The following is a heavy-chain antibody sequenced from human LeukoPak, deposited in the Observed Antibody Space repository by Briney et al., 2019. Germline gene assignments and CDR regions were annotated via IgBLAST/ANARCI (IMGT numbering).Heavy chain of an antibody. D-gene: IGHD3-22*01. Sequence: ASVKVSCKVSGYTLTKLSMHWVRQAPGKGREGMGGFDPEDGETINAQKFQGRVTMTEDTSTDTAYMELSSLRSEDTAVYYCATPDSSGYYSLEGNRFDYWGQGTLVTVSS. CDR1: GYTLTKLS. CDR3: ATPDSSGYYSLEGNRFDY. CDR2: FDPEDGET. V-gene: IGHV1-24*01. J-gene: IGHJ4*02.